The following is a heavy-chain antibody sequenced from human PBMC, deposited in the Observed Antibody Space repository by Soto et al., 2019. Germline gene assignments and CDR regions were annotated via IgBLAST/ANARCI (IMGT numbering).Heavy chain of an antibody. CDR3: AREYTYGSNFFDC. CDR2: ISHSGST. D-gene: IGHD5-18*01. J-gene: IGHJ4*02. V-gene: IGHV4-31*03. Sequence: PSETLSLTCTVSGGSISSAAYYWSWIRQHPGKGLEWIGYISHSGSTYYTPSLKSRVIISADTSKNQFSLNLTSVTAADTAVYCCAREYTYGSNFFDCWGQGALVTVSS. CDR1: GGSISSAAYY.